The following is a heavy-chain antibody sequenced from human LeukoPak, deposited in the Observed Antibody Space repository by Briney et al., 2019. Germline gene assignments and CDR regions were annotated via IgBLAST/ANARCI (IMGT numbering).Heavy chain of an antibody. CDR3: ASPYALNAFDI. J-gene: IGHJ3*02. V-gene: IGHV3-53*01. CDR1: GFIVSSNY. CDR2: IYSGGST. Sequence: PGGSLRLSCAASGFIVSSNYISWVRQAPGKGLEWVSVIYSGGSTYYADSVKGRFTISRDNSKNTLYLQMNSLRAEDTAVYYCASPYALNAFDIWGQGTMVTVSS. D-gene: IGHD2-2*01.